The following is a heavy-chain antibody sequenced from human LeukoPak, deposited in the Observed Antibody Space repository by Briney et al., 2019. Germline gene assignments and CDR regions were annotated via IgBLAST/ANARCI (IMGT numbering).Heavy chain of an antibody. Sequence: GGSLRLSCVASGFTFSSYAMSWVRQAPGKGLEWVSTISGSAGSTYCADSVKGRFTISRDNSKNTLYLQMNSLRAEDTAVYYCATIAAPLPWGQGTLVTVSS. J-gene: IGHJ5*02. V-gene: IGHV3-23*01. CDR1: GFTFSSYA. CDR3: ATIAAPLP. D-gene: IGHD6-6*01. CDR2: ISGSAGST.